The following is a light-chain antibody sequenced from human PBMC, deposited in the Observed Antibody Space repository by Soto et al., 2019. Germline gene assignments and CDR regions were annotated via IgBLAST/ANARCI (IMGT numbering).Light chain of an antibody. CDR2: SAS. CDR3: LQYATSRRT. Sequence: EVVLTQSPGTLSLSPGERATLSCRANQTVSRNYLAWYQHKPGQTPRLLIYSASNKATVIPDRFRGSGSGTDFTLTITRLEPEDFGVYYCLQYATSRRTFGQGTKVDIK. J-gene: IGKJ1*01. V-gene: IGKV3-20*01. CDR1: QTVSRNY.